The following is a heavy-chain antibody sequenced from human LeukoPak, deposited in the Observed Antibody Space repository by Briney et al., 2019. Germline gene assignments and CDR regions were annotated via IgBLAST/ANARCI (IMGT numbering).Heavy chain of an antibody. D-gene: IGHD6-13*01. CDR2: INSDGSTT. CDR3: ARGPGYSSSWYGTDL. V-gene: IGHV3-74*01. CDR1: GFTLSSYW. Sequence: PGGSLRLSCAASGFTLSSYWMHWVRQAPGKGLVWVSRINSDGSTTNYADSVKGRFTSSRDNAKNTLYLQMDSLRAEDTAVYYCARGPGYSSSWYGTDLWGQGALVTVSS. J-gene: IGHJ5*02.